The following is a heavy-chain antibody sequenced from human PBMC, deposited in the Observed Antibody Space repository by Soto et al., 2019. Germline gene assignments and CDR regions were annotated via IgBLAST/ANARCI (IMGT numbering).Heavy chain of an antibody. V-gene: IGHV3-11*01. J-gene: IGHJ4*02. Sequence: QVQLVESGGGLVKPGGSLRLSCAASGFTFSDYYMSWIRQAPGKGLEWVSYISSRSSTIFYADSVKGRFTISRDNVKXXXXXXXXXXXXXDTAVXXXXXGTNGAFFVYWGQGILVTVSS. CDR3: XXGTNGAFFVY. CDR2: ISSRSSTI. D-gene: IGHD2-8*01. CDR1: GFTFSDYY.